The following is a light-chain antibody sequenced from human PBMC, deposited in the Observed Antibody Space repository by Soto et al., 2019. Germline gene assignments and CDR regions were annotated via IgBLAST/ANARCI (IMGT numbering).Light chain of an antibody. CDR2: GAS. CDR3: QQYGSSPLT. Sequence: EIVLTQSPXTLSLSPGERATLSCRASQSVSSSYLAWYQQKPGQAPRLLIYGASSRATGIPDRFSGSGSGTDFALTISRLEPEDFAVYYCQQYGSSPLTFGQGTRLEIK. V-gene: IGKV3-20*01. J-gene: IGKJ5*01. CDR1: QSVSSSY.